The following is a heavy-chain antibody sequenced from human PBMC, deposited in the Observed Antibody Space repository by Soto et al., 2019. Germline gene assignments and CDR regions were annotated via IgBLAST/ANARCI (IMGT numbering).Heavy chain of an antibody. D-gene: IGHD6-13*01. Sequence: SETLSLTCTVSGGSXSSYYWSWIRQPPGKGLEWIGYIYYSGSTNYNPSLKSRVTISVDTSKNQFSLKLSSVTAADTAVYYCARGLKDSSSWYYYYYMDVWGKGTTVTVSS. V-gene: IGHV4-59*01. CDR3: ARGLKDSSSWYYYYYMDV. CDR1: GGSXSSYY. J-gene: IGHJ6*03. CDR2: IYYSGST.